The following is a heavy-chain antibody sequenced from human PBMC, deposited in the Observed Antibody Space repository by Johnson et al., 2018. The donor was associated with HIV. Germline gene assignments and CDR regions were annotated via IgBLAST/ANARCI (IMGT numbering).Heavy chain of an antibody. D-gene: IGHD3-10*01. CDR3: ARDLIKVSRLYAFDI. Sequence: VQLVESGGNLVQPGGYLRLSCAASGFSFRSYAMNWGRQAPGKGLEWVSGISGSCGSTYYADSVKGRFTISRDNGKNSLFLQMNSLRAEDTAVYYCARDLIKVSRLYAFDIWGQGTMVTVSS. CDR1: GFSFRSYA. J-gene: IGHJ3*02. V-gene: IGHV3-23*04. CDR2: ISGSCGST.